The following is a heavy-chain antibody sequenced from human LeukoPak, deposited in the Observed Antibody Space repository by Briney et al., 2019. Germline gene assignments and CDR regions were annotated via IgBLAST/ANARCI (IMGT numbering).Heavy chain of an antibody. V-gene: IGHV3-23*01. D-gene: IGHD4-17*01. CDR3: AKVAVTTHPPNHNWFDP. CDR1: GFTFSSYA. Sequence: GGSLRLSCAASGFTFSSYAMSWVRQAPGKGLEWVSAISGSGGSTYYADSVKGRFTISRDNSKNTLYLQMNSLRAEDTAVYYCAKVAVTTHPPNHNWFDPWGQGTLVTVSS. J-gene: IGHJ5*02. CDR2: ISGSGGST.